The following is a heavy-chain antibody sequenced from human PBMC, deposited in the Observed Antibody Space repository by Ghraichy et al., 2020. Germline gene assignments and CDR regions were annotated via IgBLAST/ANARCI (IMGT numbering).Heavy chain of an antibody. CDR3: ARDVWQQLVRGYYYYYGMDV. CDR1: GFTFSSYA. V-gene: IGHV3-23*01. J-gene: IGHJ6*02. CDR2: ISGSGGST. Sequence: GGSLRLSCAASGFTFSSYAMSWVRQAPGKGLEWVSAISGSGGSTYYADSVKGRFTISRDNSKNTLYLQMNSLRAEDTAVYYCARDVWQQLVRGYYYYYGMDVWGQGTTVTVSS. D-gene: IGHD6-13*01.